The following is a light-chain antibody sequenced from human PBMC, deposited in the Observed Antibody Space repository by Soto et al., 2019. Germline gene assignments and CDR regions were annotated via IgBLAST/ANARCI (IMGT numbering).Light chain of an antibody. V-gene: IGKV1-5*01. J-gene: IGKJ1*01. CDR2: DAS. CDR1: QNINSW. CDR3: QQYNSYWT. Sequence: DNQMTQSPSTLSASVGDRVTITFRASQNINSWLAWYQQKPGKAPKLLIYDASSLESGVPSRFSGSGSGTEFTLTISSLQPDDFATYYCQQYNSYWTFGQGTKVDIK.